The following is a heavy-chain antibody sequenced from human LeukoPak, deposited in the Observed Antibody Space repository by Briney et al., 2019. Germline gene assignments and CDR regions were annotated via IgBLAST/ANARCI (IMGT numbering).Heavy chain of an antibody. CDR1: GFTFSSYS. CDR3: ARDLGKGNYRFDY. J-gene: IGHJ4*02. CDR2: ISSDSSYI. V-gene: IGHV3-21*01. Sequence: GGSLRLSCAASGFTFSSYSMNWVRQAPGKGLEWVSSISSDSSYIYYADSVEGRFTISRDNAKNSLYLQMNSLRAEDTAVYYCARDLGKGNYRFDYWGQGTLVTVSS. D-gene: IGHD1-7*01.